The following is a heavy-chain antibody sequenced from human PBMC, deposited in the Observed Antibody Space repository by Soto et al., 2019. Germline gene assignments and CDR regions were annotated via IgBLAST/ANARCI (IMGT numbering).Heavy chain of an antibody. CDR3: EKVGSDDDFWSGYFELGYYYGMDV. CDR2: ISYDGSNK. V-gene: IGHV3-30*18. CDR1: GFTFSSYG. J-gene: IGHJ6*01. Sequence: GGSLRLSCAASGFTFSSYGMHWVRQAPGKGLEWVAVISYDGSNKYYADSVKGRFTISRDNSKNTLYLQMNSLRAEDTAVYYYEKVGSDDDFWSGYFELGYYYGMDVWGQGTTVTVSS. D-gene: IGHD3-3*01.